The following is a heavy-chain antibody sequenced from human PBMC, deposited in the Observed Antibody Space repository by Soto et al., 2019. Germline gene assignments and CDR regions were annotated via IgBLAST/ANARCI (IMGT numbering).Heavy chain of an antibody. J-gene: IGHJ5*02. Sequence: SETLSLTCTVSGGSISRGGYYWSWIRQHPGKGLEWIGYIYYSGSTYYNPSLKSRVTISVDTSKNQFSLKLSSVTAADTAVYYCATCSGRTHYNWFDPWGQGTLVTVSS. CDR1: GGSISRGGYY. D-gene: IGHD3-10*02. CDR3: ATCSGRTHYNWFDP. V-gene: IGHV4-31*03. CDR2: IYYSGST.